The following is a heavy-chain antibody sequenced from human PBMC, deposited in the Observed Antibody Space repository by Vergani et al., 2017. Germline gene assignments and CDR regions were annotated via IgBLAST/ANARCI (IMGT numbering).Heavy chain of an antibody. CDR1: GITFWKFG. J-gene: IGHJ1*01. Sequence: EVDLVESGGGLAQPGGSLRLSCEASGITFWKFGMHWVRQGPGKGLEWVPGISWNSGAVDYADSLRGRFTISRDNSNNTVLLQMSSLRPDDAAIYYCATLVGAGSAEYFRHWGQGALVTVST. V-gene: IGHV3-9*01. CDR2: ISWNSGAV. D-gene: IGHD3-10*01. CDR3: ATLVGAGSAEYFRH.